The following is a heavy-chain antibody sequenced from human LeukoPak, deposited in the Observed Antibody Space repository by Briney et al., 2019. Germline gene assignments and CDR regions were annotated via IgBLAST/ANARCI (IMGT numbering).Heavy chain of an antibody. D-gene: IGHD1-1*01. Sequence: PGGSLRLSCAASGFTFKDYYLTWIRQAPGKGLEWVSYISSSGGAVYYADSVRGRFTISRDNAKNSPYLQMNSLRAEDTAVYYCARAYNDAFDIWGQGTMVTVSS. V-gene: IGHV3-11*01. CDR1: GFTFKDYY. CDR2: ISSSGGAV. J-gene: IGHJ3*02. CDR3: ARAYNDAFDI.